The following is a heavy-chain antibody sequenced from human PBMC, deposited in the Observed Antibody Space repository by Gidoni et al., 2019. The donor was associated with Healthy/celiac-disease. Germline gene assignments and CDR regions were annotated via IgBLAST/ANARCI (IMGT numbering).Heavy chain of an antibody. CDR2: INHSGST. CDR3: ARGVGIGEQLVDSYYYYMDV. CDR1: GGSFSGYY. Sequence: QVQLQQWGAGLLKPSETLSLTCAVYGGSFSGYYWSWIRQPPGKGLEWIGEINHSGSTNYNPSLKSRVTISVDTSKNQFSLKLSSVTAADTAVYYCARGVGIGEQLVDSYYYYMDVWGKGTTVTVSS. V-gene: IGHV4-34*01. D-gene: IGHD6-13*01. J-gene: IGHJ6*03.